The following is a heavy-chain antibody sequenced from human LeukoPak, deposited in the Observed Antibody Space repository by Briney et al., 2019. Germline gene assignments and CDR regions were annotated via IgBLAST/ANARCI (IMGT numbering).Heavy chain of an antibody. V-gene: IGHV4-34*01. J-gene: IGHJ5*02. CDR2: INHSGSI. D-gene: IGHD5-24*01. CDR1: GGSFSGYY. CDR3: ARVLRRMTTISNWFDP. Sequence: SETLSLTCAVYGGSFSGYYWSWIRQPPGKGLEWIGEINHSGSINYNPSLKSRVTISVDTSKNQFSLKLSSVTAADTAVYYCARVLRRMTTISNWFDPWGQGTLVTVSS.